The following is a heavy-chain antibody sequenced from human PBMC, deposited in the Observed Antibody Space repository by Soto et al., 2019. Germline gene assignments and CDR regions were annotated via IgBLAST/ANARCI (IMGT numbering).Heavy chain of an antibody. CDR3: ARDSTNYFDCSGSLVGMDV. J-gene: IGHJ6*02. CDR2: IIPILGIA. CDR1: GGTFSSYT. D-gene: IGHD3-22*01. V-gene: IGHV1-69*04. Sequence: ASVKVSCKASGGTFSSYTISWVRQAPGQGLEWMGRIIPILGIANYAQKFQGRVTITADKSTSTAYMELSSLRSEDTAVYYCARDSTNYFDCSGSLVGMDVWGQRPTVTVSS.